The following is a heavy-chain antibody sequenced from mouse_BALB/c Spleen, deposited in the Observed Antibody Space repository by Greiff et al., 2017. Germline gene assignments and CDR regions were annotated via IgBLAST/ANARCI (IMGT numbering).Heavy chain of an antibody. CDR3: ARQAPEFITTATWYFDV. D-gene: IGHD1-2*01. CDR2: INPNNGGT. Sequence: VQLQQSGPELVKPGASVKIPCKASGYTFTDYNMDWVKQSHGKSLEWIGDINPNNGGTIYNQKFKGKATLTVDKSSSTAYMELSSLTSEDSAVYYCARQAPEFITTATWYFDVWGAGTTVTVSS. J-gene: IGHJ1*01. CDR1: GYTFTDYN. V-gene: IGHV1-18*01.